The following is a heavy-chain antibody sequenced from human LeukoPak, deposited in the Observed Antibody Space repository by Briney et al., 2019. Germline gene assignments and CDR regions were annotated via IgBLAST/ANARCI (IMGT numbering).Heavy chain of an antibody. Sequence: SVKVSCKASGGTFSSYAISWVRQAPGQGLEWMGGIIPIFGTANYAQKFQGRVTITADESTSTAYMELSSLRSEDTAVYYCTRESGYDILTGYLDYWGQGTLVTVSS. V-gene: IGHV1-69*13. D-gene: IGHD3-9*01. CDR2: IIPIFGTA. CDR3: TRESGYDILTGYLDY. CDR1: GGTFSSYA. J-gene: IGHJ4*02.